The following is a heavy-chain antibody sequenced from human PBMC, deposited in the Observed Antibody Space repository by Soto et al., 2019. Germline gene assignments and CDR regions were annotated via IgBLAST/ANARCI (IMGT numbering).Heavy chain of an antibody. Sequence: EVQLVESGGGLVQPGGSLRLSCAASGFSITNTWMHWVRQAPGKGLEWVGRVKSKADGGTADYAAPVKGRFTVSRDDSKNTHYLQMNSLKMENTAVYYCNYYPYFWGGHTPLWGQGTLVTVSS. CDR3: NYYPYFWGGHTPL. CDR2: VKSKADGGTA. D-gene: IGHD3-3*01. V-gene: IGHV3-15*07. J-gene: IGHJ4*02. CDR1: GFSITNTW.